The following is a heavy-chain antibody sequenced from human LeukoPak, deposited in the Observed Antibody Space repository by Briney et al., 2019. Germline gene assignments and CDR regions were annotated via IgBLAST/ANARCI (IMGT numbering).Heavy chain of an antibody. CDR1: GFTFDDYA. CDR2: ISWNSGSI. D-gene: IGHD2-2*01. V-gene: IGHV3-9*01. J-gene: IGHJ4*02. Sequence: PGGSLRLSCAASGFTFDDYAMHWVRQAPGKVLEWVSGISWNSGSIGYADSVKGRFTISRDNAKNSLYLQMNSLRAEATAVYYCARVGCSSSSSAKVCYSFDYWGQGTLVTVSS. CDR3: ARVGCSSSSSAKVCYSFDY.